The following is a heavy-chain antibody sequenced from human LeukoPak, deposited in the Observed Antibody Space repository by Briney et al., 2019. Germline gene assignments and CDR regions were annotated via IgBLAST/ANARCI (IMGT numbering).Heavy chain of an antibody. CDR1: GYIFTGYY. CDR3: AREGKYSSSLDY. Sequence: ASVKVSCKASGYIFTGYYMHWVRQAPGQGLEWMGWINPDSGGTKYAQKFQGRVTMSRDTSSSTVYMELSRLTFDDTAVYYCAREGKYSSSLDYWGQGTLVTVSS. CDR2: INPDSGGT. D-gene: IGHD6-13*01. V-gene: IGHV1-2*02. J-gene: IGHJ4*02.